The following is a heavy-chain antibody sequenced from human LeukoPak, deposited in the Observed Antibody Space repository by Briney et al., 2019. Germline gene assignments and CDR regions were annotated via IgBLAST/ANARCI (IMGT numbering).Heavy chain of an antibody. Sequence: SETLSLTCTVSGGSISSYFWTWIRQPPGKGLEWIGYIYHTGNTNYSPSLRGRVTMSIDTSRNQFSLKLSSVTAADTAVYYCARDPAEVGMEGIFFDYWGQGTLVTVSS. CDR1: GGSISSYF. D-gene: IGHD6-13*01. CDR2: IYHTGNT. V-gene: IGHV4-59*12. J-gene: IGHJ4*02. CDR3: ARDPAEVGMEGIFFDY.